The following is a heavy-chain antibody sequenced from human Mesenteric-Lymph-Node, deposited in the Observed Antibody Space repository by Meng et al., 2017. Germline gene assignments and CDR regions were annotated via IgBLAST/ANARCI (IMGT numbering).Heavy chain of an antibody. CDR1: GFTFTGYY. V-gene: IGHV1-2*02. D-gene: IGHD3-22*01. Sequence: ASVKVSCKASGFTFTGYYMHWVRQAPGQGLEWMGWINSNSGGAIYAQRFQGRVTMTRDTSVTTAYMEVSRLRSDDTATYYCARAVYDSGAYYVDYWGQGTLVTVSS. CDR2: INSNSGGA. CDR3: ARAVYDSGAYYVDY. J-gene: IGHJ4*02.